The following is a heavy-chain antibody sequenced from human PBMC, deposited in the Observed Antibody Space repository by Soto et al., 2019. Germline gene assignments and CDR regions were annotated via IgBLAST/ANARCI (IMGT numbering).Heavy chain of an antibody. D-gene: IGHD4-17*01. CDR3: ARLYPFPMTTVTTSQYYFDY. CDR2: INHSGST. V-gene: IGHV4-34*01. CDR1: GAPFSGYY. Sequence: SETLSLTCAVYGAPFSGYYWSWIRQPPGKGLEWIGEINHSGSTNYNPSLKSRVTISVDTSKNQFSLKLSSVTAADTAVYYCARLYPFPMTTVTTSQYYFDYWGQGTLVTVSS. J-gene: IGHJ4*02.